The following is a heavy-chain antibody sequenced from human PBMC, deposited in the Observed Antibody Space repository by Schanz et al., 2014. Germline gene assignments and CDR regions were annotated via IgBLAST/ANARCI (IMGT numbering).Heavy chain of an antibody. CDR1: GYTFTDYG. CDR3: TRGGYSYALSAFDI. V-gene: IGHV1-18*01. J-gene: IGHJ3*02. CDR2: ISPYNGNT. D-gene: IGHD5-18*01. Sequence: QVQLVQSGGEMKKPGASVKVSCKASGYTFTDYGLSWVRQAPGQGLEWMGWISPYNGNTNYALKLQGRVTMTTDTSTSTAYMELRSLRSDDTALYYCTRGGYSYALSAFDIWGQGTMVTVSS.